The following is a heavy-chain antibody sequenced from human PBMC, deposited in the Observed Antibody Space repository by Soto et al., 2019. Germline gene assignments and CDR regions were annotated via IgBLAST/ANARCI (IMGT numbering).Heavy chain of an antibody. CDR2: IIPIFGTA. V-gene: IGHV1-69*13. Sequence: SVKVSCKASGGTFSSYAISWLRQAPGQGLEWMGGIIPIFGTANYAQKFQGRVTITADESKNTLYLQMNSLRAEDTAVYYCARDRIRGYSYGILDVWGQGTTVTVSS. CDR3: ARDRIRGYSYGILDV. D-gene: IGHD5-18*01. J-gene: IGHJ6*02. CDR1: GGTFSSYA.